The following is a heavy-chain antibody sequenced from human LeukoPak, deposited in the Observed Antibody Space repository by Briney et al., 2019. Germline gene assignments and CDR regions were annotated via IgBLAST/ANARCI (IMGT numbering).Heavy chain of an antibody. D-gene: IGHD5-18*01. Sequence: GGSLRLSCVASGFTFSSYGMHWVRQAPGKGLEWVAVISYDGSNKYYADSVKGRFTISRDNSKNTLYLQMNSLRAEDTAVYYCAKEDTAMGTLDIWGQGTMVTVSS. V-gene: IGHV3-30*18. J-gene: IGHJ3*02. CDR2: ISYDGSNK. CDR1: GFTFSSYG. CDR3: AKEDTAMGTLDI.